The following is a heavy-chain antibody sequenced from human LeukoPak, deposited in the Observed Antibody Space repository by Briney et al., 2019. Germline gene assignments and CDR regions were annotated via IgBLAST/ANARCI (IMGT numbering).Heavy chain of an antibody. D-gene: IGHD3-10*01. CDR3: ARGRITMVRGTFDY. J-gene: IGHJ4*02. CDR2: IYRRGST. CDR1: GYSISSAYH. Sequence: PSETLSLTCTVSGYSISSAYHWGWIRQPPGKGLEWIGSIYRRGSTYYNPSLKSRVSISVDTSKNQFSLKLSSVTAADTAVYYCARGRITMVRGTFDYWGQGTLVTVSS. V-gene: IGHV4-38-2*02.